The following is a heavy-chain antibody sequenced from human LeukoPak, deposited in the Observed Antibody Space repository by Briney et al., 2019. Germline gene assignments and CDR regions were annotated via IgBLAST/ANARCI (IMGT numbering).Heavy chain of an antibody. Sequence: MAGRSLRLSCAASGFTFSSYAMTWVRQAPGKGLEWVSSISSSSSYIYYADSVKGRFTISRDNAKYSLYLQMNSLRAEDTAVYYCARALHYDILTGYPDYWGQGTLVTVSS. J-gene: IGHJ4*02. V-gene: IGHV3-21*01. D-gene: IGHD3-9*01. CDR3: ARALHYDILTGYPDY. CDR2: ISSSSSYI. CDR1: GFTFSSYA.